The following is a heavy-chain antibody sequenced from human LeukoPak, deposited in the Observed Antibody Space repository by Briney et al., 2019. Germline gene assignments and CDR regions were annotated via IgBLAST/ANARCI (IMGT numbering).Heavy chain of an antibody. V-gene: IGHV4-59*12. Sequence: SETLSLTCTVSGGSISSYYWSWIRQPPGKGLEWIGYIYYSGSTNYNPSLKGRVTISVDTSKNQFSLKLSSVTAADTAVYYCARDARYYYDSSGLDYWGQGTLVTVSS. J-gene: IGHJ4*02. CDR1: GGSISSYY. CDR2: IYYSGST. CDR3: ARDARYYYDSSGLDY. D-gene: IGHD3-22*01.